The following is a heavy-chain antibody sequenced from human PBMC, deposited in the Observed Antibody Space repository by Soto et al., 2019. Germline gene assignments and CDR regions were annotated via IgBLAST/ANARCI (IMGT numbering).Heavy chain of an antibody. CDR1: GGTLSSYT. J-gene: IGHJ5*02. Sequence: GASVKVSCKESGGTLSSYTSSWVRQAPGQGLEWMGRIIPILGIANYAQKFQGRVTITADKSTSTAYMELSSVTAADTAVYYCARLTVAGTHHWFDPWGQGTLVTVSS. CDR3: ARLTVAGTHHWFDP. D-gene: IGHD6-19*01. V-gene: IGHV1-69*02. CDR2: IIPILGIA.